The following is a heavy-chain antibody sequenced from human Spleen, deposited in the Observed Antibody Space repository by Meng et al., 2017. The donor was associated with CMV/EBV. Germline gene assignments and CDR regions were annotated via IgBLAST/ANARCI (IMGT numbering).Heavy chain of an antibody. D-gene: IGHD1-1*01. J-gene: IGHJ4*02. CDR2: INSDGGST. V-gene: IGHV3-74*01. CDR1: GFNFSSYW. CDR3: ARESVQDIDY. Sequence: LSWAASGFNFSSYWMHWVRRAQGKGLVWVTRINSDGGSTSYGESMKGRVTISRDNAKNTLYLQMNSLRAEDTAVYYCARESVQDIDYWGQGTLVTVSS.